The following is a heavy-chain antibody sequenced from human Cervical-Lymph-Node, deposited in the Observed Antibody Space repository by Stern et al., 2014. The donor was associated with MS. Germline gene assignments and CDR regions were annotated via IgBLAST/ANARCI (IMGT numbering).Heavy chain of an antibody. CDR3: ARTDKYCSSASCSGNWFDP. J-gene: IGHJ5*02. CDR1: GGTFSSYG. Sequence: VQLVQSGAEVKKPGSSVKVSCKASGGTFSSYGISWVRQAPGQGLEWMGGIIPIFGTANYAQKFQGRDTITADESTSTAYMELSSLRSEDTAVYYCARTDKYCSSASCSGNWFDPWGQGTLVTVSS. CDR2: IIPIFGTA. D-gene: IGHD2-2*01. V-gene: IGHV1-69*01.